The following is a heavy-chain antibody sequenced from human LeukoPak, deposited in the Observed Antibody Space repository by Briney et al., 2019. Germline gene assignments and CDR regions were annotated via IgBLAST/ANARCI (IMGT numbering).Heavy chain of an antibody. J-gene: IGHJ4*02. V-gene: IGHV3-53*01. CDR1: GFTVSSNY. CDR2: IYSGGST. CDR3: ARGRVSHYFDY. Sequence: GGSLRLSCAASGFTVSSNYMSWVRQAPGKGLEWVSVIYSGGSTYYADSVKGRFTISRDNSKNTLYLQMNSLRAEDTAVYYCARGRVSHYFDYWGQGTLVTVSS. D-gene: IGHD2-8*01.